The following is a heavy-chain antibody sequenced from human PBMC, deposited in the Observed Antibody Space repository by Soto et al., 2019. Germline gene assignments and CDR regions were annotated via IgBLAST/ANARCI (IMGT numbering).Heavy chain of an antibody. V-gene: IGHV3-33*01. CDR3: ARDGMIRGVVIYSGLDV. Sequence: GGSLRLSCEASGFSLSASGMHWVRQAPGEGLEWLAFISYDGSNEYYADSVKGRFTISRDDPKNTLYLQMKKLRGDDTAVYYCARDGMIRGVVIYSGLDVWGQGTTVTVSS. J-gene: IGHJ6*02. D-gene: IGHD3-10*01. CDR2: ISYDGSNE. CDR1: GFSLSASG.